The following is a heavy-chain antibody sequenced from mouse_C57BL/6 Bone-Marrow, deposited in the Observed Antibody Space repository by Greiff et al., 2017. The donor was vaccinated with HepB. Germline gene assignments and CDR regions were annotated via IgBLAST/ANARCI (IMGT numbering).Heavy chain of an antibody. CDR3: TRVDYPWFAY. CDR2: ISSGGDYI. Sequence: EVKLVESGEGLVKPGGSLKLSCAASGFTFSSYAMPWVRQTPEKRLEWVAYISSGGDYIYYADTVKGRFTISRDNARNTLYLQMSSLKSEDTAMYYCTRVDYPWFAYWGQGTLVTVSA. V-gene: IGHV5-9-1*02. D-gene: IGHD2-4*01. J-gene: IGHJ3*01. CDR1: GFTFSSYA.